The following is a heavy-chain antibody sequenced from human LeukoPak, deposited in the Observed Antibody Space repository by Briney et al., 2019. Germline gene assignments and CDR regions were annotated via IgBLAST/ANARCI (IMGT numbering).Heavy chain of an antibody. Sequence: SETLSLTCAVYGGSFSGYYWSWIRQPPGKGLEWIGEINHSGSTNYNPSLKSRVTISVDTSKNQFSLKLSSVTAADTAVYYCARGPFTDGPFDYWGQGTLVTVSS. J-gene: IGHJ4*02. CDR1: GGSFSGYY. CDR2: INHSGST. CDR3: ARGPFTDGPFDY. V-gene: IGHV4-34*01. D-gene: IGHD3-16*01.